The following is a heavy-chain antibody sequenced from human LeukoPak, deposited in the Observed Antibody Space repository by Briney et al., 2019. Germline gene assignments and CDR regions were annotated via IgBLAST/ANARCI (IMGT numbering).Heavy chain of an antibody. D-gene: IGHD2/OR15-2a*01. CDR1: GFTLSSYA. Sequence: GGSLRLSCAASGFTLSSYAMSWVRQAPGKGLEWVSAISGSGGSTYYADSVKGRFAISRDNSKNTLYLQMNSLRAEDTAVYYCASDEYTPESYFDYWGQGTLVTVSS. CDR2: ISGSGGST. V-gene: IGHV3-23*01. CDR3: ASDEYTPESYFDY. J-gene: IGHJ4*02.